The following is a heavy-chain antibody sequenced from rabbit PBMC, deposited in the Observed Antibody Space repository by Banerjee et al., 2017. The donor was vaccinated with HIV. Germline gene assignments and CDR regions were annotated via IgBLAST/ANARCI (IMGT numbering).Heavy chain of an antibody. CDR2: IYSNGGGT. CDR1: GFSFSNNY. V-gene: IGHV1S40*01. J-gene: IGHJ4*01. Sequence: QQLVESGGDLVKPGASLTLTCTASGFSFSNNYMCWVRQAPGKGLEWIGCIYSNGGGTYYASWAKGRFTISKTSSTTVTLQMTSLTAADTATYFCARDLPHNLWGPGTLVTVS. CDR3: ARDLPHNL.